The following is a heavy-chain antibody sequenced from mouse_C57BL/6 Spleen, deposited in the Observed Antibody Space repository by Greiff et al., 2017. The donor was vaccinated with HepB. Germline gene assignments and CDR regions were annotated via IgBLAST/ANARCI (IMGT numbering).Heavy chain of an antibody. CDR1: GYTFTSYW. Sequence: VQLQQPGAELVKPGASVKLSCKASGYTFTSYWMQWVKQRPGQGLEWIGEIDPSDSYTNYNQKFKGKATLTVDTSSSTAYMQLSSLTSEDSAVYYCARGDDGYYGYWGQGTTLTVSA. CDR3: ARGDDGYYGY. J-gene: IGHJ2*01. CDR2: IDPSDSYT. V-gene: IGHV1-50*01. D-gene: IGHD2-3*01.